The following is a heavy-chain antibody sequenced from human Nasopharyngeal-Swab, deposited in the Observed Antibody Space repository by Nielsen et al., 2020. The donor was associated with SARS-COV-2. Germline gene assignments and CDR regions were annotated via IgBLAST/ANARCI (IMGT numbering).Heavy chain of an antibody. V-gene: IGHV4-61*03. CDR3: ARRHPSRYFDY. J-gene: IGHJ4*02. Sequence: SETLSLTCTVSGGSISSSSYYWGWIRQPPGKGLEWIGYIYYSGSTNYNPSLKSRVTLSFDTSKNHFSLRLSSVTAADTAVYYCARRHPSRYFDYWGQGTLVTVSS. CDR2: IYYSGST. CDR1: GGSISSSSYY.